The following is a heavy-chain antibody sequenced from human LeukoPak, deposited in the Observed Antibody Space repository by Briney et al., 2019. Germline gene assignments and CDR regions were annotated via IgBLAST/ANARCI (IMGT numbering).Heavy chain of an antibody. J-gene: IGHJ4*02. D-gene: IGHD5-18*01. CDR3: ATYRQVLLPFES. V-gene: IGHV3-23*01. CDR1: GFTFSTFA. Sequence: PGGSLRLSCAASGFTFSTFAMIWVRQPPGKGLEWVSSIFPSGDEIHYADSVRGRLTISRDNSKSILSLQMNSLRAEDTATYYCATYRQVLLPFESWGQGTLVTVSS. CDR2: IFPSGDEI.